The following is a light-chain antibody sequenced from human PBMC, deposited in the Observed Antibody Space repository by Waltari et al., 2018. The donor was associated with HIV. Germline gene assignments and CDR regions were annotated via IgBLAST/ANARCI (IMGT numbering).Light chain of an antibody. CDR3: ASWDDALSSWL. CDR2: RND. CDR1: NSNVGKNY. J-gene: IGLJ6*01. Sequence: QSGLRQPPSTSRPPGQRVVISCSGSNSNVGKNYVSWFQQLPGAAPRLLIYRNDRRPSGVPDRFTAAKSGSSASLVIRGLRSDDEAEYFCASWDDALSSWLFGGGTKLTVL. V-gene: IGLV1-47*01.